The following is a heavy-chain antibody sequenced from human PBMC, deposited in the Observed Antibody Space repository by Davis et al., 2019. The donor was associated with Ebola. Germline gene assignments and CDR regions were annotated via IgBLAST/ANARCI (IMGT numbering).Heavy chain of an antibody. D-gene: IGHD2-21*01. CDR3: ARDSGDMSY. CDR2: ISAYNGHT. Sequence: AASVKVSCKASGYTFNSHGISWVRQAPGQGLEWMAWISAYNGHTNYAQKFQGRLTLTTDTSTSTAYMELRSLTSDDTAVYYCARDSGDMSYWGQGTLVTVSS. J-gene: IGHJ4*02. CDR1: GYTFNSHG. V-gene: IGHV1-18*01.